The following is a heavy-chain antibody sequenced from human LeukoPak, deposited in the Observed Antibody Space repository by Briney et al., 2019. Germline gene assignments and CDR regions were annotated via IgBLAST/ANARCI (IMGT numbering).Heavy chain of an antibody. CDR3: TNFQTVGIKPFEH. CDR1: GFTFSIDG. Sequence: GGSLRLSCAGSGFTFSIDGMNWVRQAPGKGLEWVSSISPDSNFIYQADSVKGRFTISRDNAKNSLYLQMEGLRVEDTAVYYCTNFQTVGIKPFEHWGQGTLVTVSS. D-gene: IGHD3-22*01. CDR2: ISPDSNFI. J-gene: IGHJ5*02. V-gene: IGHV3-21*01.